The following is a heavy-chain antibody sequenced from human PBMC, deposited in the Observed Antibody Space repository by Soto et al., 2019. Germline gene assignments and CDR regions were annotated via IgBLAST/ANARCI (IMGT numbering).Heavy chain of an antibody. CDR1: GFTFSSYW. J-gene: IGHJ6*02. V-gene: IGHV3-74*01. D-gene: IGHD3-3*01. CDR2: INSDGSST. CDR3: ARVGYYDFWSGYLYYYYGMDV. Sequence: GGSLRLSCAASGFTFSSYWMHWVRQAPGKGLVWVSRINSDGSSTSYADSVKGRFTISRDNAKNTLYLQMNSLRAEDTAVYYCARVGYYDFWSGYLYYYYGMDVWGQGTTVTVSS.